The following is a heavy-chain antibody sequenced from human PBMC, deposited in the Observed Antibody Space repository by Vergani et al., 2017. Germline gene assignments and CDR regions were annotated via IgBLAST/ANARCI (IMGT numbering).Heavy chain of an antibody. D-gene: IGHD4-17*01. V-gene: IGHV1-46*01. CDR1: GYTFTSYY. CDR2: INPSGGST. J-gene: IGHJ5*02. Sequence: QVHLVQSGAEVKKPGASVKVSCKASGYTFTSYYMHWVRQAPGQGLEWMGRINPSGGSTTNAQKFQGRVTIIADESWSTVYLEVRSLRYDDTAIYYCATDRAFGDYQSWFDPWGQGTLVTVSS. CDR3: ATDRAFGDYQSWFDP.